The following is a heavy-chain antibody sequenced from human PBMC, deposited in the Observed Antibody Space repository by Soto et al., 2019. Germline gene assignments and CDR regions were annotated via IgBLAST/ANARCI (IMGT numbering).Heavy chain of an antibody. CDR1: GGSISSSHW. D-gene: IGHD2-21*01. CDR3: ARGPDLGWD. CDR2: IYNSGST. V-gene: IGHV4-4*02. J-gene: IGHJ4*02. Sequence: QVQLQESGPGLVKPSGTLSLTCAVSGGSISSSHWWSWVRQPPGKGLEWIGEIYNSGSTKYNPSLKSRLTISLDKSENQFSLTLTSVTAAATAVYYCARGPDLGWDWGQGTLVTVSS.